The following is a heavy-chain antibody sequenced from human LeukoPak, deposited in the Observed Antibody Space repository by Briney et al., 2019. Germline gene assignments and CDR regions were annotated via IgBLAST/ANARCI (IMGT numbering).Heavy chain of an antibody. CDR2: IIPILGIA. CDR1: GYTFTSYG. CDR3: ARIADQTEMATDLGYFDY. D-gene: IGHD5-24*01. V-gene: IGHV1-69*04. J-gene: IGHJ4*02. Sequence: ASVKVSCKASGYTFTSYGISWVRQAPGQGLEWMGRIIPILGIANYAQKFQGRVTITADKSTSTAYMGLSSLRSEDTAVYYCARIADQTEMATDLGYFDYWGQGTLVTVSS.